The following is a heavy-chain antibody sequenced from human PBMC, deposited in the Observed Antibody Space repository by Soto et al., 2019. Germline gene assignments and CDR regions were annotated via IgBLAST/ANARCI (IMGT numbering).Heavy chain of an antibody. CDR2: IKSKTAGGAI. Sequence: EVQLVESGGGLVKPGGSLRLSCAASGFTFTDAWMNWVRQAPGKGLEWVGRIKSKTAGGAIDYTTPVEGRVTISRDDSENTLYLQMNSLKTEDTAVYCCATDGGRWGQGTLVTVSS. V-gene: IGHV3-15*07. CDR3: ATDGGR. J-gene: IGHJ4*02. CDR1: GFTFTDAW.